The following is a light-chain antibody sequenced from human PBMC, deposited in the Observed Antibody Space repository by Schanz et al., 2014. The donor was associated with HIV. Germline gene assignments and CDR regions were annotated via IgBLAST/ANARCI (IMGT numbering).Light chain of an antibody. J-gene: IGLJ2*01. V-gene: IGLV2-8*01. CDR3: SSYSGHNNLGI. CDR2: EVS. CDR1: SSDVGGYNY. Sequence: QSALTQPPSASGSPGQSVTISCTGTSSDVGGYNYVSWYQQHPGKAPKIMIYEVSKRPSGVPDRFSGSKSGNTASLIVSGLQAEDEAEYYCSSYSGHNNLGIFGGGTKLTVL.